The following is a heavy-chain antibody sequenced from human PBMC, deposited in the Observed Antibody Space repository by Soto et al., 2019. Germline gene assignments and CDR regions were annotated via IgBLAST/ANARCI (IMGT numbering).Heavy chain of an antibody. V-gene: IGHV1-18*01. CDR2: ISAYNGNT. D-gene: IGHD3-3*01. J-gene: IGHJ6*02. Sequence: QVQLVQSGAEVKKPGASVKVYCKASGYTFTSYGISCVRQSPGHGLEWMGWISAYNGNTNYAQKLQGRVTMTTDTSTSTAYMELRSLRSDDTAVYYCARVPAPHDFWTGGMDVWGQGTTVTVSS. CDR1: GYTFTSYG. CDR3: ARVPAPHDFWTGGMDV.